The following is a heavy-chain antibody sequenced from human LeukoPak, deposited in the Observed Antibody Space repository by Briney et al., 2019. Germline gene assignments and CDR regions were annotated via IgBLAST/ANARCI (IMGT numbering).Heavy chain of an antibody. CDR1: GGSFSGYY. Sequence: PSETLSLTCAVHGGSFSGYYWSWIRQPPGKGLEWIGEINHSGSTNYNPSLKSRVTISVDTSKNQFSLKLSSVTAADTAVYYCARGSSSTFDYWGQGTLVTVSS. CDR2: INHSGST. CDR3: ARGSSSTFDY. J-gene: IGHJ4*02. D-gene: IGHD6-6*01. V-gene: IGHV4-34*01.